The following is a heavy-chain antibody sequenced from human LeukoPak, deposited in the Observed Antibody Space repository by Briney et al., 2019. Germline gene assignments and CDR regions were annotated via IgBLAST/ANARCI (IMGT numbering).Heavy chain of an antibody. J-gene: IGHJ4*02. D-gene: IGHD2-15*01. Sequence: PGGSLRLSCAASGFTFSSYAMSWVRQAPGKGLEWVSSISSSSSYIYYADSVKGRFTISRDNAKNSLYLQMNSLRAEDTAVYYCARVTGQDIVVVVAASLGYWGQGTLVTVSS. CDR1: GFTFSSYA. V-gene: IGHV3-21*01. CDR3: ARVTGQDIVVVVAASLGY. CDR2: ISSSSSYI.